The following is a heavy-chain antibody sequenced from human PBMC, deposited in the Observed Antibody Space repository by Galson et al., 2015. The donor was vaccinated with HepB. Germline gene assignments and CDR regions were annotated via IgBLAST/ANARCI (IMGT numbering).Heavy chain of an antibody. D-gene: IGHD3-3*01. V-gene: IGHV3-7*03. CDR3: VSPRGDYDCWSGYPDSVDD. CDR1: GFTFSNYW. CDR2: INQDGSEK. J-gene: IGHJ4*02. Sequence: SLRLSCAASGFTFSNYWMGWVRQSPGRGLEWVANINQDGSEKHYVESVKGRFTISRDNPQNSLSLQMNSLRDEDTAVYYCVSPRGDYDCWSGYPDSVDDWGQGTLVTVSS.